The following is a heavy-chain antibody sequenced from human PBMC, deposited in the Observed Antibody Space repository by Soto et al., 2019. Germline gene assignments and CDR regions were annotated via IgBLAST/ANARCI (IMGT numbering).Heavy chain of an antibody. D-gene: IGHD4-17*01. CDR1: GGSISSGDYY. V-gene: IGHV4-30-4*01. Sequence: VQLQESGPGLVKPSQTLSLTCTVSGGSISSGDYYWSWIRQPPGKGLEWIGYIYYSGSTYYNPSLKSRVTISVDTSKNQFSLKLSSVTAADTAGYYCAREDTVTTRFDPWGQGTLVTVSS. J-gene: IGHJ5*02. CDR3: AREDTVTTRFDP. CDR2: IYYSGST.